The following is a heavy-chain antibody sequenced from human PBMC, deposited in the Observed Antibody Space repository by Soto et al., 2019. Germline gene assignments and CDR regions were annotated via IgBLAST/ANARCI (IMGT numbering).Heavy chain of an antibody. D-gene: IGHD3-3*01. V-gene: IGHV1-69*01. CDR2: IIPIFGTA. CDR1: GGTFRTYA. CDR3: AREIFGVIISGGRDAFDI. Sequence: QVQMVQSGAEVKKPGSSVKVSCKASGGTFRTYAISWVRQAPGQGLEWMGGIIPIFGTAKYAQKFQGRVTITADESTSTAYMELSSLRSEDTAVYYWAREIFGVIISGGRDAFDILGQGTMGTVSS. J-gene: IGHJ3*02.